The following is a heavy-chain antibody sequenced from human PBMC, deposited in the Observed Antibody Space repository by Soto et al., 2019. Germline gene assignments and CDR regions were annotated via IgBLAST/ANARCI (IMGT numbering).Heavy chain of an antibody. J-gene: IGHJ3*02. CDR3: ARTYDGSGPNSGGYGFDI. CDR1: GGSISSGGYS. V-gene: IGHV4-30-2*02. Sequence: PSETLSLTCTVSGGSISSGGYSWSWIRQPPGKGLEWIGYIYHSGSTYYNPSLKSRVTISVDTSKNQFSLKLSSVTAADTAVYYCARTYDGSGPNSGGYGFDIWGQGTMVTVS. CDR2: IYHSGST. D-gene: IGHD3-22*01.